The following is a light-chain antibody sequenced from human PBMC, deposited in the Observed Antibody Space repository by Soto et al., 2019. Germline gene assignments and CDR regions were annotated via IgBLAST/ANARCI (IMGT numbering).Light chain of an antibody. CDR2: GAS. V-gene: IGKV3-20*01. CDR1: QSVDNSH. Sequence: ETVLTQSPGTLYFSPGERATLSCRASQSVDNSHVAWYQQRRGLPPRLLIYGASNRATGIPERFSGSGSGADFTLTISRLEPEDFAVYFCQQYGNSPPGTFGQGTRL. CDR3: QQYGNSPPGT. J-gene: IGKJ5*01.